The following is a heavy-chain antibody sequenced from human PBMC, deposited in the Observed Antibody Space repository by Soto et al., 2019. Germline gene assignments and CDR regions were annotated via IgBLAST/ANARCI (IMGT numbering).Heavy chain of an antibody. V-gene: IGHV1-18*01. CDR2: INTYNGNT. Sequence: QVQLVQSGAEVKNPGASVKVSCKASGYTFTRYGIGWARQAPGQGLEWMGWINTYNGNTNYAQNVQGRVTLTTDTSTSTAYMELRSLRSNDTAIYYCAMVDVYVTPSPQDVWGPGTTVIV. CDR1: GYTFTRYG. CDR3: AMVDVYVTPSPQDV. J-gene: IGHJ6*02. D-gene: IGHD3-16*01.